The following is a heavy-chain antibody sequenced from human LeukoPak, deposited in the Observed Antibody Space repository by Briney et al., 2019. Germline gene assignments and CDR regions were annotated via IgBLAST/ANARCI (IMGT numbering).Heavy chain of an antibody. V-gene: IGHV3-23*01. Sequence: GGSLRLSCAASGFTFSSYAMSWVRQAPGKGLEWVSANSGSGGSTYYADSVKGRFTISRDNSKNTVFLQMNSLRAEDTAVYYCAKWGDYDVLTGYYVSDYWGQGTLVTVSS. CDR3: AKWGDYDVLTGYYVSDY. CDR1: GFTFSSYA. D-gene: IGHD3-9*01. J-gene: IGHJ4*02. CDR2: NSGSGGST.